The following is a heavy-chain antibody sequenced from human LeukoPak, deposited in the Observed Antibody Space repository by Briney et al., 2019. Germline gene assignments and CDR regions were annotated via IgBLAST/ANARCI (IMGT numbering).Heavy chain of an antibody. D-gene: IGHD3-22*01. CDR2: ISYDGSNK. Sequence: GALRLSCAASGFTFSSYAMHWVRQAPGKGLEWVAVISYDGSNKYYADSVKGRFTISRDSSKNTLYLQMNSLRAENTAVYYCARDIAPSDYYDSSGYHSPPDYWGQGTLVTVSS. CDR3: ARDIAPSDYYDSSGYHSPPDY. J-gene: IGHJ4*02. V-gene: IGHV3-30-3*01. CDR1: GFTFSSYA.